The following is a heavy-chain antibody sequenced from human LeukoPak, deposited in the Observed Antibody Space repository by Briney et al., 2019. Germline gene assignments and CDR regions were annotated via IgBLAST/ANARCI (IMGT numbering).Heavy chain of an antibody. J-gene: IGHJ4*02. CDR3: AAPSDSRNFFDY. Sequence: TGGSLRLSCAASGFTFSTFGMHWVRQAPGKGLEWVALTSYNGRNKYYADSVKGRFTISRDNSKNTLYLQMNSLRVDDTAVYYCAAPSDSRNFFDYWGQGTLVTVSS. CDR1: GFTFSTFG. CDR2: TSYNGRNK. V-gene: IGHV3-30*03.